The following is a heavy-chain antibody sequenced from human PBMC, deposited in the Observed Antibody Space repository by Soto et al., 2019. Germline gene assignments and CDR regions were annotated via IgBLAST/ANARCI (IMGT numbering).Heavy chain of an antibody. Sequence: PSETLSLTCAVSGGSISGGGYSWSWIRQTPGKGLEWIGYIYHSGSAYYNPSLKSRVTISLDRSKNQFSLKLTSVNAADTAVYYCARGGVVPHFYYYGMDGWGQGTTVTVSS. J-gene: IGHJ6*02. D-gene: IGHD2-15*01. CDR1: GGSISGGGYS. V-gene: IGHV4-30-2*01. CDR3: ARGGVVPHFYYYGMDG. CDR2: IYHSGSA.